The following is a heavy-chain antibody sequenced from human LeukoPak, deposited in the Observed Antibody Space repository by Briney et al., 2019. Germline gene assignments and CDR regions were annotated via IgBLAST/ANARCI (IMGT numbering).Heavy chain of an antibody. V-gene: IGHV4-39*01. CDR2: ISYTGST. CDR3: ARHAEGMDV. J-gene: IGHJ6*02. Sequence: SETLSLTCTVSGVSISSSSYYWDWIRQPPGKGLEWIGSISYTGSTFYNPSLKSRVTISVDTSKNQFSLNLSSVTAADTAVYYCARHAEGMDVWGQGTTVTVSS. CDR1: GVSISSSSYY. D-gene: IGHD1-14*01.